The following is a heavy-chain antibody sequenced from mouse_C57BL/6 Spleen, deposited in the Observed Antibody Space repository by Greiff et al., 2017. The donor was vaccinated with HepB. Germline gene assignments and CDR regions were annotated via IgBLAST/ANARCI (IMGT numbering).Heavy chain of an antibody. CDR2: INPSSGYT. J-gene: IGHJ4*01. D-gene: IGHD2-5*01. CDR3: ARSNSNYPSMDY. V-gene: IGHV1-7*01. Sequence: VQLQQSGAELAKPGASVKLSCKASGYTFTSYWMPWVNQRPGQGLEWIGYINPSSGYTKYNQKFKDKATLTADKSSSTAYMQLSSLTYEDSAFYYCARSNSNYPSMDYWGQGTSVTVSS. CDR1: GYTFTSYW.